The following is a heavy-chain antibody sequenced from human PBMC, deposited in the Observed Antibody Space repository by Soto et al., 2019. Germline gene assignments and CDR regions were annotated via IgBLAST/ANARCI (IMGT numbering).Heavy chain of an antibody. Sequence: EVQLVESGGGLVQPGGSLRLSCAASGFTFSSYWMHWVRQAPGKGLVWVSRINSDGSSTSYADSVKGRFTISRDNAKNTLYLQMNSLRAEDTAVYYCTRDLRPAAGIYYYYYGMDVWGQGTTATVSS. CDR3: TRDLRPAAGIYYYYYGMDV. D-gene: IGHD6-13*01. V-gene: IGHV3-74*01. CDR1: GFTFSSYW. J-gene: IGHJ6*02. CDR2: INSDGSST.